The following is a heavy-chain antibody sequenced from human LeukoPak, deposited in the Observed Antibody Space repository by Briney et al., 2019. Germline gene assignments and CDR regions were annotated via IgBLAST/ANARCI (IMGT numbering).Heavy chain of an antibody. V-gene: IGHV4-30-2*01. CDR3: ARAEGPSSSWYYFDY. J-gene: IGHJ4*02. D-gene: IGHD6-13*01. Sequence: PSETLSLTCVVSGVSNSSAGGSWSWIRQPPGKGLEWIGYIYHSGSTYYNPSLKSRVTISVDRSKNQFSLKLSSVTAADTAVYYCARAEGPSSSWYYFDYWGQGTLVTVSS. CDR1: GVSNSSAGGS. CDR2: IYHSGST.